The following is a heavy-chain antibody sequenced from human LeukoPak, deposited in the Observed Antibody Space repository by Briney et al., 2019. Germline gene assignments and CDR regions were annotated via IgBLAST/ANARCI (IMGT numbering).Heavy chain of an antibody. CDR3: ARHFYGYFDS. CDR1: GFTFSTYW. Sequence: PGGSLRLSCAASGFTFSTYWMTWVRQAPGKGLERVANVMQDGDGKYFVDSVKGRFTISRDNARNSLYLQMNSLRVEGTGVHYCARHFYGYFDSWGQGTLVTVSS. J-gene: IGHJ4*02. V-gene: IGHV3-7*01. D-gene: IGHD2/OR15-2a*01. CDR2: VMQDGDGK.